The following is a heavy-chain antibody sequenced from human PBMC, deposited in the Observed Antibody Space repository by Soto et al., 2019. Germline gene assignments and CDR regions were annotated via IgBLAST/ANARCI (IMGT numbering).Heavy chain of an antibody. V-gene: IGHV4-30-2*01. CDR2: IYHSGST. J-gene: IGHJ4*02. CDR3: ARDLSGDGSLDY. D-gene: IGHD2-21*02. CDR1: GGSISSGGYS. Sequence: QLQLQESGSGLVKPSQTLSLTCAVSGGSISSGGYSWSWIRQPPGKGLEWIGYIYHSGSTYYNPPLKSRVTISVDRSKNQFSLKLSSVTAADTAVYYCARDLSGDGSLDYWGQGTLVTVSS.